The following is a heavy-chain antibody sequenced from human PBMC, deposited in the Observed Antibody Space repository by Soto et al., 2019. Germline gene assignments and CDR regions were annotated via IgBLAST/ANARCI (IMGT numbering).Heavy chain of an antibody. J-gene: IGHJ4*02. CDR2: IRSKANSYAT. CDR3: ARSDYGDTKRVIDY. D-gene: IGHD4-17*01. V-gene: IGHV3-73*01. Sequence: GGSLRLSCAASGFTFSGSAMHWVRQASGKGLEWVGRIRSKANSYATAYAASVKGRFTISRDNSKNTLYLQMNSLRAEDTAVYYCARSDYGDTKRVIDYWGQGTLVTVSS. CDR1: GFTFSGSA.